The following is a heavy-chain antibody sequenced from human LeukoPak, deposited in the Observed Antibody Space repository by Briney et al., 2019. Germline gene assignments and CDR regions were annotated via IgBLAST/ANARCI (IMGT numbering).Heavy chain of an antibody. CDR3: ARGEMATSTGIDY. D-gene: IGHD5-24*01. CDR1: GYTFTSYY. CDR2: IIPIFGTA. J-gene: IGHJ4*02. V-gene: IGHV1-69*13. Sequence: GASVKVSCKASGYTFTSYYMHWVRQAPGQGLEWMGGIIPIFGTANYAQKFQGRVTITADESTSTAYMELSSLGSEDTAVYYCARGEMATSTGIDYWGQGTLVAVSS.